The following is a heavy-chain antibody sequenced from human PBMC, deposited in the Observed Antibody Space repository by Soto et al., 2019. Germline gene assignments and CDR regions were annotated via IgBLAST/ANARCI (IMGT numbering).Heavy chain of an antibody. D-gene: IGHD3-3*01. V-gene: IGHV1-2*04. CDR3: ARARYDFWSHMDP. CDR2: INPNSGGT. CDR1: GYTFTGYY. Sequence: ASVKVSCKASGYTFTGYYMHWVRQAPGQGLEWMGWINPNSGGTNYAKKFQGWVTMTRDTSISTAYMELSRLRTDDTAVYYCARARYDFWSHMDPWGQGTLVTVSS. J-gene: IGHJ5*02.